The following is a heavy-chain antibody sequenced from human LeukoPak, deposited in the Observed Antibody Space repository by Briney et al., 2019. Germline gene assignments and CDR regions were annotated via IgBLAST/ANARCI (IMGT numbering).Heavy chain of an antibody. CDR1: GFSFSSYE. CDR3: ARHVIYGSSGYHRFDY. V-gene: IGHV3-48*03. Sequence: GGSLRLSCAASGFSFSSYEMNWVRQAPGKGLEWLSYISSSGSVIYCADSVKGRFTISRDNAKNSLYLQMNSLRAEDTAVYYCARHVIYGSSGYHRFDYWGQGTLVTVSS. D-gene: IGHD3-22*01. J-gene: IGHJ4*02. CDR2: ISSSGSVI.